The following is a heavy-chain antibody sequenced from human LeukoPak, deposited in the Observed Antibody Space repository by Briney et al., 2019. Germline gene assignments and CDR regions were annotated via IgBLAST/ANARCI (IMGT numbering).Heavy chain of an antibody. V-gene: IGHV3-23*01. CDR1: GFTFSSYA. J-gene: IGHJ5*01. Sequence: QPGGSLRLSCAASGFTFSSYAMSWVRQAPGKGLEWVTAISGGGGSTYYADSVKGRFTISRDNSKNTLYLEMNSQRVNDTAVYYCAKDMREEGDYNWFDSWGQGTQVTVSS. CDR2: ISGGGGST. D-gene: IGHD2-21*02. CDR3: AKDMREEGDYNWFDS.